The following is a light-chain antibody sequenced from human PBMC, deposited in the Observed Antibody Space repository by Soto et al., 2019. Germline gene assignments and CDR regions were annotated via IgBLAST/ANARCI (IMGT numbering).Light chain of an antibody. CDR3: AAWDDSLSGYV. J-gene: IGLJ1*01. Sequence: QSLLTQPPSTSGAPRPRGTISCSGSSSNIGSNYVYWYQQLPGTAPKLLIYRNNQRPSGVPDRFSGSKSGTSASLAISGLRSEDEADYYCAAWDDSLSGYVFGTGTKVTVL. CDR2: RNN. CDR1: SSNIGSNY. V-gene: IGLV1-47*01.